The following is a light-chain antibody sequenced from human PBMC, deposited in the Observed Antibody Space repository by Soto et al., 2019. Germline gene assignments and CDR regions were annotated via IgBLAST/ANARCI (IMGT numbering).Light chain of an antibody. V-gene: IGKV3D-15*01. CDR3: QQYNNWPPQAT. Sequence: EIVMTQSPDTLSVSPGETVTLSCRASQTISNYLAWYQQKPGQAPRLLMYDASTRATGIPARFSGSGSGTEFTLTISRLQSEDSAVYYCQQYNNWPPQATFGQGTKVEIK. CDR1: QTISNY. J-gene: IGKJ1*01. CDR2: DAS.